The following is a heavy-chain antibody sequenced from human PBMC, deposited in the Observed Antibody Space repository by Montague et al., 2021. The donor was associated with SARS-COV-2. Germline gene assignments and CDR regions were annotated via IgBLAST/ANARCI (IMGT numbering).Heavy chain of an antibody. CDR3: ARDPPGPDGAFDL. J-gene: IGHJ3*01. D-gene: IGHD5-24*01. CDR1: GDSVSRNRPA. V-gene: IGHV6-1*01. Sequence: CAISGDSVSRNRPAWNWVRHSPSIGLEWLGMTYYRSKWSTNYAVSVQSRITVNPDTSKNHFSLQLNSVTPADTAVYYCARDPPGPDGAFDLWGQGAMIIVSS. CDR2: TYYRSKWST.